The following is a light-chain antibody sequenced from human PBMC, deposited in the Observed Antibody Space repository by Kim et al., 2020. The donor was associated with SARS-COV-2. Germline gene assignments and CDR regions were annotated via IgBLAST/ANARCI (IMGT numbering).Light chain of an antibody. CDR3: SSFTISSTVV. V-gene: IGLV2-14*01. CDR2: EVS. J-gene: IGLJ1*01. CDR1: SSDVGVYNF. Sequence: QSALTQPASVSGSPGQSITIPCTGTSSDVGVYNFVSWYQQHPGKAPKLMIYEVSNRPSGVPDRFSGSKSGNTASLSISGLQPEDEADYYCSSFTISSTVVFGTGTKVTVL.